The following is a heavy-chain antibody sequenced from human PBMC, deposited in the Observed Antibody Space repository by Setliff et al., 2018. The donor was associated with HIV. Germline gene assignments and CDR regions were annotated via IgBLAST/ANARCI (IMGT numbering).Heavy chain of an antibody. J-gene: IGHJ4*02. V-gene: IGHV4-59*08. CDR1: GASISSNT. CDR2: IYNSVTT. Sequence: SETLSLTCIVSGASISSNTWSWIRQAPGKGLQWIGFIYNSVTTNYNPSLKSRVTISLDTSKNQFSLKLSSVTAADTAVYYCARVGSGSDYWGQGTLVTVSS. CDR3: ARVGSGSDY. D-gene: IGHD3-10*01.